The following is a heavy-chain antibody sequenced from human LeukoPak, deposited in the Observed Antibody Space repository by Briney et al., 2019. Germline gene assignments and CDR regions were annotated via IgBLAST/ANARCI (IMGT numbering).Heavy chain of an antibody. CDR1: GGTFSSYV. J-gene: IGHJ6*03. D-gene: IGHD3-3*01. CDR2: IIPIFGTA. Sequence: ASVKVSCKASGGTFSSYVISWVRQAPGQGLEWMGRIIPIFGTANYAQKFQGRVTITADKSTSTAYMELSSLRSEDTAVYYCARGNYDFWSGYGPNYYMDVWGKGTTVTVSS. CDR3: ARGNYDFWSGYGPNYYMDV. V-gene: IGHV1-69*06.